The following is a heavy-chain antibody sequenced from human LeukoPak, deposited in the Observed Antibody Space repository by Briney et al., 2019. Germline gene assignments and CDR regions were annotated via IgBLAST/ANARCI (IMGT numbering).Heavy chain of an antibody. D-gene: IGHD1-1*01. Sequence: GGSLRLSCAASGFTFSSYSMNWVRQAPGKGLEWVSSISSSSSYIYYADSVKGRFTISRDNAKNSLNLQMNSLRAEDTAVYYCARSTTGTTVRYFDYWGQGTLVTVSS. J-gene: IGHJ4*02. CDR3: ARSTTGTTVRYFDY. CDR1: GFTFSSYS. CDR2: ISSSSSYI. V-gene: IGHV3-21*01.